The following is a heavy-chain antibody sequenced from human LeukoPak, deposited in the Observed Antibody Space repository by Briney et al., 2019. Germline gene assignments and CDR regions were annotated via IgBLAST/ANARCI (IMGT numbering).Heavy chain of an antibody. CDR3: ARIHRYCSGGACYVLDN. CDR1: GGSFSGYY. Sequence: SETLSLTCVVSGGSFSGYYWGWIRQPPGRGLEWIGYVYYSGSTNYNPSFKSRITITVDTSRNQFSLQLSSVTAADTAVYYCARIHRYCSGGACYVLDNWGQGTLVAVSS. J-gene: IGHJ4*02. D-gene: IGHD2-15*01. V-gene: IGHV4-59*01. CDR2: VYYSGST.